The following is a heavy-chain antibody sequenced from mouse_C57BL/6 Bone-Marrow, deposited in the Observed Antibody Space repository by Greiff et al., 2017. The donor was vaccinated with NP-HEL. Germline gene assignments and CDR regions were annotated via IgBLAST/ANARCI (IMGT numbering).Heavy chain of an antibody. Sequence: QVQLKQSGPELVKPGASVKISCKASGYTFTDYYINWVKQRPGQGLEWIGWIFPGSGSTYYNEKFKGKATLTVDKSSSTAYMLLSSLTSEDSAVYFCARSPLYYYGSRGYWYFDVWGTGTTVTVSS. V-gene: IGHV1-75*01. CDR2: IFPGSGST. CDR3: ARSPLYYYGSRGYWYFDV. D-gene: IGHD1-1*01. J-gene: IGHJ1*03. CDR1: GYTFTDYY.